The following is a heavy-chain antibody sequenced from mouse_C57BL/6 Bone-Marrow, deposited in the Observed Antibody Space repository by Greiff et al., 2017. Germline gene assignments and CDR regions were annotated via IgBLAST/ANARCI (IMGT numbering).Heavy chain of an antibody. CDR2: IYPGDGDT. V-gene: IGHV1-82*01. J-gene: IGHJ2*01. CDR3: ARCQLYYLDD. CDR1: GYAFSSSW. D-gene: IGHD3-1*01. Sequence: QVQLKESGPELVKPGASVKISCKASGYAFSSSWMNWVKQRPGKGLEWIGRIYPGDGDTNYNGKFKGKATLTADKSSSTAYMQLSSLTSEDSAVYFCARCQLYYLDDWGQGTTLTVSS.